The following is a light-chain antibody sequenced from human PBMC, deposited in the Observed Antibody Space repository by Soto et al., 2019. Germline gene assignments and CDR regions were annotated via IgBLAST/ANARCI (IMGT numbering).Light chain of an antibody. J-gene: IGLJ2*01. CDR1: NSNIGSNY. V-gene: IGLV1-51*01. Sequence: QSVLTQPPSVSAAPGQKVTISCSGSNSNIGSNYVSWYQQLPGTAPKLLIYDNNKRPSGIPDRFSGSKSGTSATLDITGLQTGDEADYYCGTWDSSLSAVFGGGTKLTVL. CDR3: GTWDSSLSAV. CDR2: DNN.